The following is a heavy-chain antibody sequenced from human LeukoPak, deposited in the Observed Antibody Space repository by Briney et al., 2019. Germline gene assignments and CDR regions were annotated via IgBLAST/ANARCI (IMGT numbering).Heavy chain of an antibody. CDR2: IYYSGST. J-gene: IGHJ1*01. CDR3: ARGQWVPGSALQH. Sequence: SETLSLTCTVSGGSISSYYWSWIRQPPGKGLEWIGYIYYSGSTNYNPSLKSRVTISVDTSKNQFSLKLSSVTAADTAVYYCARGQWVPGSALQHWARAPWSPSPQ. CDR1: GGSISSYY. V-gene: IGHV4-59*01. D-gene: IGHD6-6*01.